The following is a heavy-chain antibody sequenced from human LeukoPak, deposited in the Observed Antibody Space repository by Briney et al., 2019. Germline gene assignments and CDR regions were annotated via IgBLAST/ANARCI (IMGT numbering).Heavy chain of an antibody. CDR2: INHSGST. J-gene: IGHJ4*02. CDR3: AGDLDGYNDLLGY. CDR1: GGSFSGYY. V-gene: IGHV4-34*01. D-gene: IGHD5-24*01. Sequence: SETLSLTCAVYGGSFSGYYWSWIRQPPGKGLEWIGEINHSGSTNYNPSLKSRVTISVDTSKNQFSLKLSSVTAADTAVYYCAGDLDGYNDLLGYWGQGTLVTVSS.